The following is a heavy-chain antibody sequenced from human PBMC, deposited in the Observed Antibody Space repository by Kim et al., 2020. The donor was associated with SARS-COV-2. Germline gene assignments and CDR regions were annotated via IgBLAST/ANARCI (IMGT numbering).Heavy chain of an antibody. CDR3: TTVVPPPELRYFDWLPYYFDY. CDR2: IKSKTDGGTT. Sequence: GGSLRLSCAASGFTFSNAWMSWVRQAPGKGLEWVGRIKSKTDGGTTDYAAPVKGRFTISRDDSKNTLYLQMNSLKTEDTAVYYCTTVVPPPELRYFDWLPYYFDYWGQGTLVTVSS. V-gene: IGHV3-15*01. J-gene: IGHJ4*02. CDR1: GFTFSNAW. D-gene: IGHD3-9*01.